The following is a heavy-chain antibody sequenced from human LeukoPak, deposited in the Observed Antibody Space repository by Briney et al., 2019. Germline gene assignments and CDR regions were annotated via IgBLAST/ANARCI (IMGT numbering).Heavy chain of an antibody. J-gene: IGHJ4*02. CDR3: AEQSDTAYRHFHY. D-gene: IGHD5-18*01. CDR2: IKQDGSDQ. Sequence: GGSLRLSCAASGFTFSDSWMTWVRQAPGKRLEWVANIKQDGSDQYYVGSVKGRFTISRNNTNNSLFLQMNSLRAEDTAVYYCAEQSDTAYRHFHYWGQGTLVTVSS. V-gene: IGHV3-7*01. CDR1: GFTFSDSW.